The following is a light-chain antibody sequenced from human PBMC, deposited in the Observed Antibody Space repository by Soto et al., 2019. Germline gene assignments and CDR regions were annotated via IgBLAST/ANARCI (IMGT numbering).Light chain of an antibody. CDR1: QDISNY. CDR2: DAS. CDR3: QQYDNLLIT. Sequence: IHMTHSESSLSASLGCIVTITCQASQDISNYLNWYQQKPGKAPKLLIYDASNLETGVPSRFSGSGSGTDFTFTISSLQPEDIATYYCQQYDNLLITFGQGTRLEIK. V-gene: IGKV1-33*01. J-gene: IGKJ5*01.